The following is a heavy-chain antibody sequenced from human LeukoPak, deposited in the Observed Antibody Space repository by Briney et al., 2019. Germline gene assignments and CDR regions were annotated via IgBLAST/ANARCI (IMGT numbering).Heavy chain of an antibody. V-gene: IGHV6-1*01. J-gene: IGHJ4*02. D-gene: IGHD3-10*01. CDR3: ARDRREYYYGSGSYYWYYFDY. CDR2: TYYRSKWYN. Sequence: SQTLSLTCAISGDSVSSNSAAWNWIRQSPSRGLEWLGRTYYRSKWYNDYAVSVKSRITINPDTSKNQFSLQLNSVTPEDTAVYYCARDRREYYYGSGSYYWYYFDYWGQGTLGTVSS. CDR1: GDSVSSNSAA.